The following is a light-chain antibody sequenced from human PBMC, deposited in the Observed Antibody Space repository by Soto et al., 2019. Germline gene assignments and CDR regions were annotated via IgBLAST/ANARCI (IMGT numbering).Light chain of an antibody. V-gene: IGLV4-69*01. CDR2: LNSDGSH. CDR3: QTWGTGILAV. J-gene: IGLJ7*01. Sequence: QLVLTQSPSASASLGASVKLTCTLSSGHSSYAIAWHQQQPEKGPRYLMKLNSDGSHSKGDGIPDRFSGSSSGAERYLTISSLQSEDEADYYCQTWGTGILAVFAGGTQLTVL. CDR1: SGHSSYA.